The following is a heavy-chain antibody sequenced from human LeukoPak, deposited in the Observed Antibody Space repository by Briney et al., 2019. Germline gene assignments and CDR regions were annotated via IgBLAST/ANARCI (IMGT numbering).Heavy chain of an antibody. Sequence: PGGSLRPSCTASGFTFDDYAMHWVRQAPGKGLEWVSGITWNSGIMGYADSVKGRFTISRDNAKNSLYLQMNSLRAADTALYYCAKGPSYYDGSGYPYYFDYWGQGTLVTVSS. V-gene: IGHV3-9*01. D-gene: IGHD3-22*01. CDR3: AKGPSYYDGSGYPYYFDY. J-gene: IGHJ4*01. CDR1: GFTFDDYA. CDR2: ITWNSGIM.